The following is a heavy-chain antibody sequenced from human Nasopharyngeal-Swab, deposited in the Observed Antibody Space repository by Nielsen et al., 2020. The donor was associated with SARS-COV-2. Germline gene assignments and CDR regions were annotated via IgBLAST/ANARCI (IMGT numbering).Heavy chain of an antibody. Sequence: GSLRLSCAVYGGSFSGYYWSWIRQPPGKGLEWIGSIHYSGRTYYNPSLKSRVTISVDTSKNQFSLKLSSVTAADTAVYYCARPFREPSRYYYGMDVWGQGTTVTVSS. D-gene: IGHD3-10*01. V-gene: IGHV4-34*01. CDR3: ARPFREPSRYYYGMDV. CDR2: IHYSGRT. CDR1: GGSFSGYY. J-gene: IGHJ6*02.